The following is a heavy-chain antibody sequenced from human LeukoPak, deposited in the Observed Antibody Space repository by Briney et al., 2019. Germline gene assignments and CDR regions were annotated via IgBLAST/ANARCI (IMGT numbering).Heavy chain of an antibody. CDR3: ARAHLLLWFGESDYYYYGMDV. V-gene: IGHV3-21*01. CDR1: GFTFSSYS. Sequence: GGSLRLSCAASGFTFSSYSMNWVHQAPGKGLEWVSSISSSSSYIYYADSVKGRFTISRDNAKNSLYLQMNSLRAEDTAVYYCARAHLLLWFGESDYYYYGMDVWGKGTTVTVSS. D-gene: IGHD3-10*01. J-gene: IGHJ6*04. CDR2: ISSSSSYI.